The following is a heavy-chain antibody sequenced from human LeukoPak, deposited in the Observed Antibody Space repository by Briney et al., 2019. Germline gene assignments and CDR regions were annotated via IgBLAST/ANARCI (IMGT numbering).Heavy chain of an antibody. CDR3: ARGLYDFCSGYPHFDY. CDR1: GFTVSSNY. Sequence: QTGGSLRLSCAASGFTVSSNYMSWVRQAPGKGLEWVSVIYSGGSTYYADYVTGRFTISRDNSKNTLYLQMNSLRAEETAVYYCARGLYDFCSGYPHFDYWGQGTLVTVSS. D-gene: IGHD3-3*01. J-gene: IGHJ4*02. V-gene: IGHV3-53*01. CDR2: IYSGGST.